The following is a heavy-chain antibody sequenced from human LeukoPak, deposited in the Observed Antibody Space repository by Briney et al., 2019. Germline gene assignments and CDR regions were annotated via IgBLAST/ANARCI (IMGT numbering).Heavy chain of an antibody. CDR2: ISGSGDIT. CDR3: AKVTGGDMITYGGLDY. D-gene: IGHD3-16*01. V-gene: IGHV3-23*01. Sequence: GGSLRLSCAASVFTFSSYSMTWVRQAPWKGLEWVSAISGSGDITYYADSVKGRFTISRDNSKNTLYLQMDSLRVEDTAVHYCAKVTGGDMITYGGLDYWGQGTLVTVSS. CDR1: VFTFSSYS. J-gene: IGHJ4*02.